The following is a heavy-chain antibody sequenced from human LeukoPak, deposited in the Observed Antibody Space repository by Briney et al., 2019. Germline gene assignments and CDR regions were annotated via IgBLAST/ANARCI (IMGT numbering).Heavy chain of an antibody. J-gene: IGHJ6*02. D-gene: IGHD3-22*01. CDR1: GGTFSSYA. CDR3: ASGGLTNYYDSSGYYSHYYYSGMDV. V-gene: IGHV1-69*04. CDR2: IIPILGIA. Sequence: ASVKVSCKASGGTFSSYAISWVRQAPGQGLEWMGRIIPILGIANYAQKFQGRVTITADKSTSTAYMELSSLRSEDTAVYYCASGGLTNYYDSSGYYSHYYYSGMDVWGQGTTVTVSS.